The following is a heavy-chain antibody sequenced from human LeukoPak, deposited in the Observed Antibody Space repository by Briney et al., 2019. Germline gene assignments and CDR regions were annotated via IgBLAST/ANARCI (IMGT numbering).Heavy chain of an antibody. CDR2: IGSDNTTI. J-gene: IGHJ4*02. CDR3: ARNLPAADY. CDR1: GFTFRRYT. Sequence: GGSLRLSCTASGFTFRRYTLNWVRQAPGKGLEWISYIGSDNTTIDYADSVKGRFTISRDNAKNSLYLQMNSLRAEDTAVYYCARNLPAADYWGQGTLVTVSS. D-gene: IGHD2-2*01. V-gene: IGHV3-48*04.